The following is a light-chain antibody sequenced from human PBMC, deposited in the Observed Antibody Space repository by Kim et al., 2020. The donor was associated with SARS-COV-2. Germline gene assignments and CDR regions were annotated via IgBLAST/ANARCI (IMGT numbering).Light chain of an antibody. CDR2: AAS. CDR3: QQSYGTPWT. J-gene: IGKJ1*01. Sequence: DIQMTQSPSSLSASVGDTVTITCRASQGISNSLAWYQQKPGQAPKLLVFAASKLQSGVPSRFSGSGSGTTYTLTITSLQPEDFGTFYCQQSYGTPWTFGQGTKVDIK. V-gene: IGKV1-NL1*01. CDR1: QGISNS.